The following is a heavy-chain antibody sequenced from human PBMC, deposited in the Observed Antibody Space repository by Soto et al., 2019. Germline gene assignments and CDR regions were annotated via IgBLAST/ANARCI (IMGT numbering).Heavy chain of an antibody. D-gene: IGHD5-18*01. V-gene: IGHV3-11*06. CDR1: GFTFSDYY. Sequence: PGGSRLSCAASGFTFSDYYMSWIRQAPGKGLEWVSYISSSSSYTNYADSVKGRFTISRDNAKNSLYLQMNSLRAEDTAVYYCARAATAYDAFDIWGQGTMVTVSS. CDR3: ARAATAYDAFDI. CDR2: ISSSSSYT. J-gene: IGHJ3*02.